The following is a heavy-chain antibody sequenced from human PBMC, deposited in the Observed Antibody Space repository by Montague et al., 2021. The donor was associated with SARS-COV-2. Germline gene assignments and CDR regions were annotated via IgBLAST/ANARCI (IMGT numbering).Heavy chain of an antibody. CDR1: GGSFSGYY. V-gene: IGHV4-34*01. Sequence: SETLSLTCVVYGGSFSGYYWSWIRQPPGKGLEWIGEINHSGSTNYKPSLKSGVTISVDTSKKQFSLRLNSVTAADTAVYYCARGGGYSYGALDYWGQGTLVTVSS. D-gene: IGHD5-18*01. J-gene: IGHJ4*02. CDR3: ARGGGYSYGALDY. CDR2: INHSGST.